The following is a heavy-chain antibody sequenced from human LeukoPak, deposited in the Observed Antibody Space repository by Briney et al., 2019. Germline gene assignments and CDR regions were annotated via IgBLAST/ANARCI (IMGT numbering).Heavy chain of an antibody. CDR3: AKDRISGDPKFFDL. V-gene: IGHV3-23*01. CDR2: MSDGGT. CDR1: GFTLSTYA. D-gene: IGHD3-3*01. Sequence: PGGSLRLSRAPSGFTLSTYATSCVPHTPRKGLEWVSAMSDGGTYYADSVKGRSTISRDSSKITLYLQMTGLRAEDTALYYCAKDRISGDPKFFDLWGRGTLVTVSS. J-gene: IGHJ2*01.